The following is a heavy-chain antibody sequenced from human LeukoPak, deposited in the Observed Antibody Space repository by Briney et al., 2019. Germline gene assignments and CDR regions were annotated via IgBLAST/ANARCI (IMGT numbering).Heavy chain of an antibody. CDR2: IRYDGSNK. CDR3: AKAGDWNYFLTYFQH. J-gene: IGHJ1*01. CDR1: GFTFSSYS. Sequence: GGSLRLSCAASGFTFSSYSMNWVRQAPGKGLEWVAFIRYDGSNKYYADSVKGRFTISRDNSKNTLYLQMNSLRAEDTAVYYCAKAGDWNYFLTYFQHWGQGTLVTVSS. V-gene: IGHV3-30*02. D-gene: IGHD1-7*01.